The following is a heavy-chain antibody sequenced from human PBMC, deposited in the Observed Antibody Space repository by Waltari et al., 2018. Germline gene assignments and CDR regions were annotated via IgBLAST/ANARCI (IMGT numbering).Heavy chain of an antibody. CDR2: IYHSGST. J-gene: IGHJ4*02. Sequence: QVQLQESGPGLVKPSQTLSLTCTVSGGSISSGGYSWSWIRQHPGKGLEWIGYIYHSGSTYYNPSLKSRVTISVDRSKNQFSLKLSSVTAADTAVYYCARVQPPESNFDYWGQGTLVTVSS. D-gene: IGHD6-6*01. V-gene: IGHV4-30-2*01. CDR3: ARVQPPESNFDY. CDR1: GGSISSGGYS.